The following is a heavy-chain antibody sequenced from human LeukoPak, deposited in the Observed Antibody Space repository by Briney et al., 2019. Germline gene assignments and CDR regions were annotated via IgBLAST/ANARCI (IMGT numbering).Heavy chain of an antibody. Sequence: SETLSLTCTVSGGSISVSRYFCGWIRQPPGKGLEWIGSIDYSGSTNYNPSLKSRVTISVDTSKNQFSLKLSSVTAADTAVYYCAGAYCGGDCYPYFDYWGQGTLVTVSS. CDR2: IDYSGST. V-gene: IGHV4-39*07. D-gene: IGHD2-21*02. CDR1: GGSISVSRYF. J-gene: IGHJ4*02. CDR3: AGAYCGGDCYPYFDY.